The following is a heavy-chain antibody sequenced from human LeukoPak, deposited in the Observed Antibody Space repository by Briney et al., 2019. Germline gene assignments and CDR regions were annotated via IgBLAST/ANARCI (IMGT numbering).Heavy chain of an antibody. D-gene: IGHD4-17*01. V-gene: IGHV3-23*01. J-gene: IGHJ4*02. Sequence: PGGSLRLSCAASGFTFSSFAMSWVRQAPGKGLDWVSAISTSGGSTYYADSVKGRFTISRDNSKNTLNLQMNSLRAEDTAVYYCAKRGTSLRAVDHWGQGTLVTVSS. CDR2: ISTSGGST. CDR3: AKRGTSLRAVDH. CDR1: GFTFSSFA.